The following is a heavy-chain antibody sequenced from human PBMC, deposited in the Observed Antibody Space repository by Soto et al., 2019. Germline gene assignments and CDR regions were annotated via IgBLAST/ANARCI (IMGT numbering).Heavy chain of an antibody. CDR2: LYVTGAV. CDR3: ARLRIATNNYKWFDP. V-gene: IGHV4-31*03. Sequence: SETLSVTCSFSVAALNIGNYYWSWIRQVLGKGVEWIGHLYVTGAVDYNPSLRDRITISQDTSERQFSLKLRLVTAADTAVYYCARLRIATNNYKWFDPWGQGTLVTVSS. CDR1: VAALNIGNYY. D-gene: IGHD2-21*01. J-gene: IGHJ5*02.